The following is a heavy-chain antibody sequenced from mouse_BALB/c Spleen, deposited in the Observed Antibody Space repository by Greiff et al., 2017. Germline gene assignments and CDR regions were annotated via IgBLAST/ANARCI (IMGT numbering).Heavy chain of an antibody. Sequence: QVQLKESGAELVRPGTSVKISCKASGYAFTNYWLGWVKQRPGHGLEWIGDIYPGSGNTYYNEKFKGKATLTADKSSSTAYMQLSSLTSEDSAVYFCARSANWYYYAMDYWGQGTSVTVSS. J-gene: IGHJ4*01. CDR3: ARSANWYYYAMDY. CDR2: IYPGSGNT. D-gene: IGHD4-1*01. V-gene: IGHV1-63*01. CDR1: GYAFTNYW.